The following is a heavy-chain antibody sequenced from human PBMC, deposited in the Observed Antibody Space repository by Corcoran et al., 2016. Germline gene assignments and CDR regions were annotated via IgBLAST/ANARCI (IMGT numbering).Heavy chain of an antibody. J-gene: IGHJ6*02. Sequence: QLQLQESGPGLVKPSETLSLTCTVSGGSISSSSYYWGWIRQPPGKGLEWIGSIYYSGSTYYNPSLKSRVTISVDTSKNQFSLKLSSVTAADTAVYYCARDLYGGTIFGVVIPFAGMDVWGQGTTVTVSS. D-gene: IGHD3-3*01. CDR3: ARDLYGGTIFGVVIPFAGMDV. CDR2: IYYSGST. CDR1: GGSISSSSYY. V-gene: IGHV4-39*07.